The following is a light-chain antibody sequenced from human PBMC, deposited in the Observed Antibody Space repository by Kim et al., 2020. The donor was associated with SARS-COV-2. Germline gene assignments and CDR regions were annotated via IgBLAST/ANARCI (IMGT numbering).Light chain of an antibody. CDR2: AAS. J-gene: IGKJ2*01. CDR3: QQNGTSPQT. CDR1: QSVTSSY. Sequence: EIVLAQSPATLSLSPGERATLSCRASQSVTSSYFACYQQKPGQAPSLLIYAASNTATVIPARFSGGGAGADFPLTISRLPDEVFVVYYSQQNGTSPQTLGQGTKLEI. V-gene: IGKV3-20*01.